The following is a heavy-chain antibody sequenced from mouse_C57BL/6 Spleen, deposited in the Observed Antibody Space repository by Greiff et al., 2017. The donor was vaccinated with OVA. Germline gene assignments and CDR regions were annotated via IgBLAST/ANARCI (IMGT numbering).Heavy chain of an antibody. J-gene: IGHJ3*01. D-gene: IGHD2-4*01. CDR3: ALIYYDYDAWFAY. V-gene: IGHV1-74*01. CDR2: IHPSDSDT. CDR1: GYTFTSYW. Sequence: QVQLKQPGAELVKPGASVKVSCKASGYTFTSYWMHWVKQRPGQGLEWIGRIHPSDSDTNYNQKFKGKATLTVDKSSSTAYMQLSSLTSEDSAVYYCALIYYDYDAWFAYWGQGTLVTVSA.